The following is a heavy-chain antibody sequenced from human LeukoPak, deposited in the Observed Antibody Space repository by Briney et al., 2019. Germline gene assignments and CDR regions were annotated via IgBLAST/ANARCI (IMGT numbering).Heavy chain of an antibody. Sequence: SLRLSCAGSGFTFIRYWLHWVRQAPGNGLVLLSRNNSDGSSTSYADSVKGRITISRDNAKNTLYLQMNSLRAEDTAVYYCARDKPSSIAARFDYWGQGTLVTVSS. D-gene: IGHD6-6*01. CDR1: GFTFIRYW. CDR2: NNSDGSST. CDR3: ARDKPSSIAARFDY. J-gene: IGHJ4*02. V-gene: IGHV3-74*01.